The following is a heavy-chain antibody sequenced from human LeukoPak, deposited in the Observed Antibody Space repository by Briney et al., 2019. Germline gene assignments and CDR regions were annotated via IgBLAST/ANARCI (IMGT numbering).Heavy chain of an antibody. CDR2: INHSGST. D-gene: IGHD3-10*01. V-gene: IGHV4-34*01. CDR1: GFTFDEYG. J-gene: IGHJ4*02. Sequence: GSLRLSCAASGFTFDEYGMSWVRQPPGEGLEWIGEINHSGSTNYNPSLKSRVTISLDTSKNQFSLKLSSVTAADTAVYYCARGFRGPNFDYWGQGTLVTVSS. CDR3: ARGFRGPNFDY.